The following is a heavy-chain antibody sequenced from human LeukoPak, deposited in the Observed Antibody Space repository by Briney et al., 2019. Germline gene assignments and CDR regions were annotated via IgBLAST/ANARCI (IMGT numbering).Heavy chain of an antibody. CDR2: IYYSGST. Sequence: SETLSLTCTVSGGSISSYYWSWIRQLPGKGLEWIGYIYYSGSTNYNPSLKSRVTISVDTSKNQFSLKLSSVTAADTAVYYCARTERGYGDYGDAFDIWGQGTMVTVSS. CDR3: ARTERGYGDYGDAFDI. J-gene: IGHJ3*02. D-gene: IGHD4-17*01. CDR1: GGSISSYY. V-gene: IGHV4-59*01.